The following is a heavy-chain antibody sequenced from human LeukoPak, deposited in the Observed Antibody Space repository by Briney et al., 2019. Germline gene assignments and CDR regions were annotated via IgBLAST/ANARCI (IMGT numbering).Heavy chain of an antibody. CDR2: ISWNSGSI. CDR3: VTSWVRQPGDF. J-gene: IGHJ4*02. D-gene: IGHD3-10*01. CDR1: GFTFDDYA. V-gene: IGHV3-9*01. Sequence: PGRSLRLSCAASGFTFDDYAMPWVRQAPGKGLEWVSGISWNSGSIGYVDSVKGRFTISRDNAQQSLYLQMDTLTAEDTAVYYCVTSWVRQPGDFWGQGALVTASS.